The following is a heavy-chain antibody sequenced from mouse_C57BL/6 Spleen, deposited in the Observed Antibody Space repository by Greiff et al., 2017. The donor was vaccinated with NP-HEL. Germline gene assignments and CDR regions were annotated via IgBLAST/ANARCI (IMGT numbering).Heavy chain of an antibody. D-gene: IGHD1-1*01. CDR3: ARDYYYGSSQFAY. Sequence: QVHVKQSGAELAKPGASVKLSCKASGYTFTSYWMHWVKQRPGQGLEWIGYINPSSGYTKYNQKFKDKATLTADKSSSTAYMQLSSLTYEDSAVYYCARDYYYGSSQFAYWGQGTLVTVSA. J-gene: IGHJ3*01. CDR1: GYTFTSYW. CDR2: INPSSGYT. V-gene: IGHV1-7*01.